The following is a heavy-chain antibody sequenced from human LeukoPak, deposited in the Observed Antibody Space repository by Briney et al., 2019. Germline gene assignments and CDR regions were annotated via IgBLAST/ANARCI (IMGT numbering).Heavy chain of an antibody. J-gene: IGHJ5*02. CDR2: INHSGST. Sequence: SETLSLTSAVYGGSFSGYYWSWIRQPPGKGLEWIGEINHSGSTNYNPSLKSRVTISVDTSKNQFSLKLSSVTAADTAVYYCASQGGSAYNWFDPWGQGTLVTVSS. D-gene: IGHD3-10*01. CDR3: ASQGGSAYNWFDP. CDR1: GGSFSGYY. V-gene: IGHV4-34*01.